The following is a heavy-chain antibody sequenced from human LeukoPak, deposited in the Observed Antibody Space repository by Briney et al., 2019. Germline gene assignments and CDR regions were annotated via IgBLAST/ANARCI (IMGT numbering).Heavy chain of an antibody. Sequence: SQTLSLTCAISGDSVSSNSAAWNWLRQSPSRGLEWLGRTYYRSKWYSDYAGSVRSRITINADTSKNQFSLQLSSVTPEDTGVYYCARYGYSWILDSWGQGTLVTVSS. D-gene: IGHD5-18*01. V-gene: IGHV6-1*01. J-gene: IGHJ4*02. CDR2: TYYRSKWYS. CDR3: ARYGYSWILDS. CDR1: GDSVSSNSAA.